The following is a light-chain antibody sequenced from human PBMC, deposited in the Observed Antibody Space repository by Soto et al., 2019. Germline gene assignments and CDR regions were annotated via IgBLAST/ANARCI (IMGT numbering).Light chain of an antibody. J-gene: IGLJ3*02. CDR1: SSNIGSNY. Sequence: QSVLTQPPSASGTPGQRVTISCSGSSSNIGSNYVYWYQQLPGTAPKLLIYRNNQRPSGVPDRFSGYKSGTSASLAISGLRYEDEADYDCAAWDDSLSGWVFGGGTKLTLL. CDR2: RNN. CDR3: AAWDDSLSGWV. V-gene: IGLV1-47*01.